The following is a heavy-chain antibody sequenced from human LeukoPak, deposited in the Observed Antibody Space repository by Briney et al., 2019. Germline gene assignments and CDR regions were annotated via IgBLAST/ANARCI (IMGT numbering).Heavy chain of an antibody. CDR1: GSTFSSYE. CDR3: AELGITMIGGV. CDR2: ISSSGSTI. Sequence: PGGSLRLSCAASGSTFSSYEMNWVRQAPGKGLEWVSYISSSGSTIYYADSVEGRFTISRDNAKNSLYLQMNSLRAEDTAVYYCAELGITMIGGVWGKGTTVTISS. D-gene: IGHD3-10*02. V-gene: IGHV3-48*03. J-gene: IGHJ6*04.